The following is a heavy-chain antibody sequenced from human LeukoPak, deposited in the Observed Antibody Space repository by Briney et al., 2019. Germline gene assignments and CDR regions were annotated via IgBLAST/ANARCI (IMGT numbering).Heavy chain of an antibody. CDR3: ARHYDFWSGYPPHYYYMDV. J-gene: IGHJ6*03. D-gene: IGHD3-3*01. CDR2: SYPGDSDT. Sequence: GESVQISCNGSGYSFTSYWMGWVRQRPGKGLEWMGISYPGDSDTRYSPSFQGQVTISADKSISTAYLQWSSLKASDTAMYYCARHYDFWSGYPPHYYYMDVWGKGTTVTVSS. V-gene: IGHV5-51*01. CDR1: GYSFTSYW.